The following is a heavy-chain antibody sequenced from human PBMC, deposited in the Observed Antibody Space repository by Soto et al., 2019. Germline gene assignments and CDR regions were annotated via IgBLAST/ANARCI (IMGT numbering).Heavy chain of an antibody. CDR1: GFTFNNYA. CDR3: AKDHDEDFGYDLDYFNY. V-gene: IGHV3-9*01. Sequence: EVQLVESGGDLVQPGRSLRLSCSASGFTFNNYAMHWVRQAPRKGLEWVSGISWEGGSIGYADSVKGRFTISRDNAKNSLYLEMNSLRSEDTALYYCAKDHDEDFGYDLDYFNYWGQGTLVTVSS. CDR2: ISWEGGSI. D-gene: IGHD5-12*01. J-gene: IGHJ4*02.